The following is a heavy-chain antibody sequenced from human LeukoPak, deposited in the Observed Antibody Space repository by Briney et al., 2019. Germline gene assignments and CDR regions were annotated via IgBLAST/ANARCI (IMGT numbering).Heavy chain of an antibody. Sequence: SETLSLTCTVSGGSISSSSYYWGWIRQPPGKGLEWIGRIYTSGSTNYNPSLKSRVTISVDTSKNQFSLKLSSVTAADTAVYYCARDPARYFDWLLSADAFDIWGQGTMVTVSS. CDR2: IYTSGST. V-gene: IGHV4-61*02. CDR3: ARDPARYFDWLLSADAFDI. D-gene: IGHD3-9*01. J-gene: IGHJ3*02. CDR1: GGSISSSSYY.